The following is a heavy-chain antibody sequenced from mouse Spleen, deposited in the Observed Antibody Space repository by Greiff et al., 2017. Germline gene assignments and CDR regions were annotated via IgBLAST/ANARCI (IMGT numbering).Heavy chain of an antibody. CDR1: GYTFTDYN. Sequence: EVQLVESGPELVKPGASVKIPCKASGYTFTDYNMDWVKQSHGKSLEWIGDINPNNGGTIYNQKFKGKATLTVDKSSSTAYMELRSLTSEDTAVYYCASGGDSSGYLAWFAYWGQGTLVTVSA. CDR3: ASGGDSSGYLAWFAY. J-gene: IGHJ3*01. CDR2: INPNNGGT. V-gene: IGHV1-18*01. D-gene: IGHD3-2*01.